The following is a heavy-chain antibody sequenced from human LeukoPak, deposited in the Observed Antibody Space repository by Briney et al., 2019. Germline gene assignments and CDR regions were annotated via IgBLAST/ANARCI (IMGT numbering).Heavy chain of an antibody. V-gene: IGHV1-2*02. Sequence: GASVKVSCKASGYTFTGYYIHWVRQAPRQGLEWMGLINPNSGSTNYAQKFQGRVTMTRDTSISTAYMELSSLRSDDTAVYYCARDLEGYHYGSGNYPQWGQGTLVTVSS. CDR3: ARDLEGYHYGSGNYPQ. D-gene: IGHD3-10*01. CDR2: INPNSGST. J-gene: IGHJ4*02. CDR1: GYTFTGYY.